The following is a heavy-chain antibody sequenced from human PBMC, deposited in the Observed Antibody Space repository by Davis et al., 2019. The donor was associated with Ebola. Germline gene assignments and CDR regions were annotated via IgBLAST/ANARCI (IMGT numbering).Heavy chain of an antibody. J-gene: IGHJ4*02. CDR2: ISYDGSNK. Sequence: GESLKISCAASGFTFSSYGMHWVRQAPGKGLEWVAVISYDGSNKYYADSVKGRFTISRDNSKNTLYLQMNSLRAEDTAVYYCAKDHLSSSWLYYFDYWGQGTLVTVSS. CDR1: GFTFSSYG. V-gene: IGHV3-30*18. CDR3: AKDHLSSSWLYYFDY. D-gene: IGHD6-13*01.